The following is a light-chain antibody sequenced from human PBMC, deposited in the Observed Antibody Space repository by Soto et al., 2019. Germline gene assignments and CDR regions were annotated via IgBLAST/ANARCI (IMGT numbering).Light chain of an antibody. Sequence: QSVLTQPPSVSEAPRQRVTISCSGSSFNIGKNAVNWYQQFPGKAPKLLIYYDDLLPSGVSDRFSGAKSGTSASLAISGLQSEDEADYYCAAWDDSLSGVVFGGGTKLTVL. CDR1: SFNIGKNA. CDR2: YDD. J-gene: IGLJ2*01. CDR3: AAWDDSLSGVV. V-gene: IGLV1-36*01.